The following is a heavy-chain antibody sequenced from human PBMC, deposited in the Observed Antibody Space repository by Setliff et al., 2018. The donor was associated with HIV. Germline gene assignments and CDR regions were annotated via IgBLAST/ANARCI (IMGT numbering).Heavy chain of an antibody. D-gene: IGHD3-9*01. J-gene: IGHJ5*02. V-gene: IGHV3-11*06. CDR1: GFVFSDRY. Sequence: GGSLRLSCEASGFVFSDRYMAWIRQAPGKGLEWVSSIGLTSAITIYADSVKGRFTISRDNSKSTLYLQMNNLRAEDTAVYYCARDLRFGRIIETGNFIDRWGQGTQVTVSS. CDR3: ARDLRFGRIIETGNFIDR. CDR2: IGLTSAIT.